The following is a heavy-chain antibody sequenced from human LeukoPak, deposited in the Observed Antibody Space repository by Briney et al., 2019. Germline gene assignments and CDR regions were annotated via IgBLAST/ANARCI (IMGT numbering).Heavy chain of an antibody. CDR1: GGSISSYY. V-gene: IGHV4-59*01. CDR2: IHYSGST. CDR3: ARVPTYYYDSSGPPGGMDV. D-gene: IGHD3-22*01. J-gene: IGHJ6*02. Sequence: PSETLSLTCSVSGGSISSYYWSWIRQPPGKGLEWIGYIHYSGSTNHNPSLKSRVTISVDTSKNQFSLTLYSVTAADTAVYYCARVPTYYYDSSGPPGGMDVWGQGTTVTVSS.